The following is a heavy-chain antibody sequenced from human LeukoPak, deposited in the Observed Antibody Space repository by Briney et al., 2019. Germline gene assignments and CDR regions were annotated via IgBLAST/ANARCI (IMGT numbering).Heavy chain of an antibody. J-gene: IGHJ3*02. CDR2: INPSGGRT. Sequence: AASVTVSCKASGYTFTGYYMHWVRQPPAQGREWMGIINPSGGRTNYAPKFQGRVTMTRDTATSTVYMELSSLRSEDTAVHYCVRDGEVIIKPAASFPHDAFDIWGQGTMVIVSS. V-gene: IGHV1-46*01. D-gene: IGHD3-10*01. CDR3: VRDGEVIIKPAASFPHDAFDI. CDR1: GYTFTGYY.